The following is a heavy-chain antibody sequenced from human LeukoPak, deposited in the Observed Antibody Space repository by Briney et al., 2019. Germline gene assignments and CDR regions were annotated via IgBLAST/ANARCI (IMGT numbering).Heavy chain of an antibody. J-gene: IGHJ6*02. CDR2: INPNSGGT. CDR3: ARGGFGPNYYYGMDV. V-gene: IGHV1-2*04. Sequence: PAASVKVSCKASGYTFTGYYMHWVRQAPGQGLEWMGWINPNSGGTNYAQKFQGWVTMTRDTSISTAYMELSRLRSDDTAVYYCARGGFGPNYYYGMDVWGQGTTVTVSS. CDR1: GYTFTGYY. D-gene: IGHD3-3*01.